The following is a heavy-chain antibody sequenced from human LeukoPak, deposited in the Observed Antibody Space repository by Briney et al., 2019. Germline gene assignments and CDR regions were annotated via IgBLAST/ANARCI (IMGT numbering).Heavy chain of an antibody. CDR1: GDSVSSNTAA. CDR2: TFYRSKWYN. CDR3: ARDGWPAFDY. J-gene: IGHJ4*02. D-gene: IGHD2-15*01. V-gene: IGHV6-1*01. Sequence: SQTLLLTCVIAGDSVSSNTAAWNWIRQSPLRGLEWLGRTFYRSKWYNDYAGSVKSRITISPDTSKNHFSLHLDSVTPEDTAMYYCARDGWPAFDYWGQGSLVTVSS.